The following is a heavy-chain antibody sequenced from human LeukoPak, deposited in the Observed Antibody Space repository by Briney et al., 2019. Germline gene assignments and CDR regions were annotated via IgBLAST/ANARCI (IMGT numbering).Heavy chain of an antibody. CDR2: TNPSGGST. CDR1: GYTFTSYY. V-gene: IGHV1-46*01. Sequence: ASVKVSCKASGYTFTSYYMHWVRQAPGQGLEWMGITNPSGGSTSYAQKFQGRVTMTRDTSTSTVYMELSSLRSEDTAVYYCARETYGDLIDYWGQGTLVTVSS. D-gene: IGHD4-17*01. J-gene: IGHJ4*02. CDR3: ARETYGDLIDY.